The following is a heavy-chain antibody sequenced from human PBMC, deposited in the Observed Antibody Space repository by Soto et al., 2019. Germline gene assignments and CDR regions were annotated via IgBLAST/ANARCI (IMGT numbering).Heavy chain of an antibody. CDR1: GFTFSIYA. V-gene: IGHV3-23*01. CDR3: AKKMNETHDGRDYFDY. Sequence: EVQLLESGGGLVQPGGSLRLSCAASGFTFSIYAMNWVRQAPGKGLEWVAAICGGGNCAFYADSVKGRFTISRDNSRNTLYLKKNSLRANDTPVYYCAKKMNETHDGRDYFDYWGQGTLVTVSS. D-gene: IGHD3-3*01. CDR2: ICGGGNCA. J-gene: IGHJ4*02.